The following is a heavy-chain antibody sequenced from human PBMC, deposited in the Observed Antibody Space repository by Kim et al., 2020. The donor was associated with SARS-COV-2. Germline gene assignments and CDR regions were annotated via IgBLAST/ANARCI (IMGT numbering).Heavy chain of an antibody. J-gene: IGHJ4*02. CDR2: INKDGAQE. Sequence: GGSLRLSCAASAFRFTDYWMTWVRQAPGKGLEWVANINKDGAQEYYVDSVRGRFTISRDNDRNSLYLQMDSLRAEDTAVYYCARAVGLCRSTSCYFDSWGQGTLATVSA. V-gene: IGHV3-7*01. CDR1: AFRFTDYW. D-gene: IGHD2-2*01. CDR3: ARAVGLCRSTSCYFDS.